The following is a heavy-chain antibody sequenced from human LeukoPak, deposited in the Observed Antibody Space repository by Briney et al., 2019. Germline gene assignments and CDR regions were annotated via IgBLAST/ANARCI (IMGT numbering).Heavy chain of an antibody. CDR2: ISTSST. J-gene: IGHJ4*02. V-gene: IGHV3-21*01. CDR3: ARVGSSRERDY. CDR1: GFTFSSYS. Sequence: GGSLRLSCAASGFTFSSYSMNWVGQAPGKGLEWVSSISTSSTYYADSVKGRFTISRDNAKNSLYLQMNSLRDEDTAVYYCARVGSSRERDYWGQGTLVTVSS. D-gene: IGHD6-13*01.